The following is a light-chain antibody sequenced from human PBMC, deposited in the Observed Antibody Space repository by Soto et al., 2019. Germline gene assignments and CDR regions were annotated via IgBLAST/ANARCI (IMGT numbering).Light chain of an antibody. CDR1: SSNTGSNY. V-gene: IGLV1-47*02. J-gene: IGLJ3*02. CDR2: SND. CDR3: VSWDNSLSGRV. Sequence: QSVLTQPPSASGTPGQRVTISCSGSSSNTGSNYVYWYQQFPGTAPKLLIYSNDKRPSGVPDRFSGSKSGTSASLAIGGLRSEDEADYYCVSWDNSLSGRVFGGGTKLTVL.